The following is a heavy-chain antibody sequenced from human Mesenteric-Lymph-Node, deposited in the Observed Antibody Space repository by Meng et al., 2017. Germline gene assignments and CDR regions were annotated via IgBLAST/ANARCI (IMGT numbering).Heavy chain of an antibody. D-gene: IGHD6-19*01. J-gene: IGHJ3*02. Sequence: GESLKISCAVSGFTFSTSAMYWVRQAPGMGLEWVSGISASGDGKYYTDSLRGRFTVSRDNSKNTQYLQMNSLRAEDTAVYYCATIINSGRGFDIWGQGTMVTVSS. CDR3: ATIINSGRGFDI. CDR1: GFTFSTSA. V-gene: IGHV3-23*01. CDR2: ISASGDGK.